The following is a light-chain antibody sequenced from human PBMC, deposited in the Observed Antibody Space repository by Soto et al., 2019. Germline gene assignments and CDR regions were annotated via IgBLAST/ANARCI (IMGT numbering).Light chain of an antibody. J-gene: IGLJ2*01. CDR3: ASWDDSLNGPV. CDR1: SSNIGSDT. CDR2: TND. Sequence: QSVLTQPPSASSTPGQTVTISCSGSSSNIGSDTVNWYQQFPGTAPKLLIYTNDQRPSGVPDRISGSKSGTSASLAISGLQSEDEADYYCASWDDSLNGPVFGGGTKLTVL. V-gene: IGLV1-44*01.